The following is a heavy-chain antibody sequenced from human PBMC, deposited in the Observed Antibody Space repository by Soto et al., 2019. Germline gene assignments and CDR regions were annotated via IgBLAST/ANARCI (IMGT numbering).Heavy chain of an antibody. J-gene: IGHJ4*02. CDR3: ARHRGPTGPNY. CDR2: IYYSGST. CDR1: GGSISNYY. Sequence: SETLSLTCIVSGGSISNYYWSWIRQPPGKGLEWIGYIYYSGSTNYNPSLTSRVTISVDTSKNQFSLKLSSVTAADTAVYYCARHRGPTGPNYWGQGTLVTVSS. D-gene: IGHD3-10*01. V-gene: IGHV4-59*08.